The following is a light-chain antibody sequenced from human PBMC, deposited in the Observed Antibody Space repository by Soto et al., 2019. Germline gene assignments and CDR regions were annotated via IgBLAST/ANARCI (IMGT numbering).Light chain of an antibody. CDR2: DVT. Sequence: QSALTQPASVSGSPGQWITISCTGTSSDVGAYNSVSWYQQHPGKAPKLMIYDVTNRPSGVSNRFSGSKSGNTASQTISGLQAEDEADYYCISYTSSSTLYVFGTGTKLTVL. CDR1: SSDVGAYNS. V-gene: IGLV2-14*03. CDR3: ISYTSSSTLYV. J-gene: IGLJ1*01.